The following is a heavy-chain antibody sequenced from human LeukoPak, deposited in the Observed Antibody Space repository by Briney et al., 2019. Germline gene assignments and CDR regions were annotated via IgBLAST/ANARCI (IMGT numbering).Heavy chain of an antibody. Sequence: GGSLRLSCGASGFTFSNYGMHWVRQAPGKGLEWVAFIRYDGSNKYYADSVKGRFTISRDNSKNTLYLQMNSLRGEDTAVYYCAKDRHYGSGSYDYWGQGTLVTVSS. J-gene: IGHJ4*02. CDR1: GFTFSNYG. CDR3: AKDRHYGSGSYDY. V-gene: IGHV3-30*02. D-gene: IGHD3-10*01. CDR2: IRYDGSNK.